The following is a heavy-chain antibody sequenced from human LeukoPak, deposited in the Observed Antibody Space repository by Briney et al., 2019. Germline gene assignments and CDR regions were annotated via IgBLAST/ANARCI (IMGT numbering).Heavy chain of an antibody. J-gene: IGHJ6*02. CDR3: AREGPQTTVPEGMDV. D-gene: IGHD4-17*01. CDR1: GFSFSGYA. CDR2: VYYSGTT. V-gene: IGHV4-59*01. Sequence: GSLRLSCAASGFSFSGYAMSWVRPAPGKGLEWIGYVYYSGTTNYNPSLKSRVTISVDTSKNQFSLQLRSVTAADTAVYYCAREGPQTTVPEGMDVWGQGTTVTVSS.